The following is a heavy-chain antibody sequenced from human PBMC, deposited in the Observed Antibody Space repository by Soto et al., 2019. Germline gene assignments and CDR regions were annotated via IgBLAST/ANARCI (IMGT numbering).Heavy chain of an antibody. J-gene: IGHJ6*02. D-gene: IGHD3-10*01. CDR2: ISDYNGNT. CDR3: AREGYYSGSGTYSPPRFSGMDV. CDR1: GYTFSSYG. Sequence: QAQLVQSGVEVKKAGASVKVSCKASGYTFSSYGISWARQAPGQGLEWMGWISDYNGNTQYAQKFQGRVFMTTDTATRTGYMELRGLRSDDTAVYFWAREGYYSGSGTYSPPRFSGMDVWGQGTTVTVSS. V-gene: IGHV1-18*01.